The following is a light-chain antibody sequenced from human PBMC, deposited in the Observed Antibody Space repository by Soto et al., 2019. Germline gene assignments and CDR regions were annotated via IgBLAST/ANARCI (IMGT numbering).Light chain of an antibody. Sequence: DIQMTQSPSSLSASVGDRVSITCRASQSISSWLAWYQQKPGKAPKLLMFDTFSLESGVPSRFSGSRSGTEFTLTISSLQPDDYATYYCQQYNSYSWTFGQGTKVEIK. V-gene: IGKV1-5*01. CDR3: QQYNSYSWT. J-gene: IGKJ1*01. CDR2: DTF. CDR1: QSISSW.